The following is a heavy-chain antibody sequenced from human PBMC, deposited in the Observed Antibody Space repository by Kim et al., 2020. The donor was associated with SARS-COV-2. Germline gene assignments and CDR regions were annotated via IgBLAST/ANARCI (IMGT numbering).Heavy chain of an antibody. Sequence: GGSLRLSCAASGFTFSSSNMDWVRQASGKGLEWVGHITTKANNYATVYAASVKGRFTISSDDSKNTAYLQMNSLKTEDTALYYCVRGSGMDVWGQGTTVTVSS. CDR2: ITTKANNYAT. J-gene: IGHJ6*02. V-gene: IGHV3-73*01. CDR1: GFTFSSSN. CDR3: VRGSGMDV.